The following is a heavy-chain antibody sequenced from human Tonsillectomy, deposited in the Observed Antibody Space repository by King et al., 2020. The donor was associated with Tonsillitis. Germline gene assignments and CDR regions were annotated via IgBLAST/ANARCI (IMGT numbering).Heavy chain of an antibody. CDR3: ASGWGTYDY. CDR2: ISTGYITI. V-gene: IGHV3-48*01. Sequence: LQLVQSGGGLVQPGGSLRLSCAASGFPFSRYTMNWVRQAPGKGLEWVAYISTGYITIYYADSVKGRFTISRANAKTSLYLQMNSLRAEDTAVYYCASGWGTYDYWGQGTLVTVSS. D-gene: IGHD2-8*02. J-gene: IGHJ4*02. CDR1: GFPFSRYT.